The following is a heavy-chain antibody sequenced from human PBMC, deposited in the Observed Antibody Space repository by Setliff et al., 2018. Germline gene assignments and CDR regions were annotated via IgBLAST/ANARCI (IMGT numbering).Heavy chain of an antibody. J-gene: IGHJ4*02. CDR2: LSSSGSTM. CDR3: SRQLGD. Sequence: YMSWIRQAPGKGLEWVSYLSSSGSTMYYADSVKGRFTISRDNAKNSLYLQINSLRVEDTAVYYCSRQLGDWGQGTPVTVSS. V-gene: IGHV3-11*04. D-gene: IGHD3-16*01. CDR1: Y.